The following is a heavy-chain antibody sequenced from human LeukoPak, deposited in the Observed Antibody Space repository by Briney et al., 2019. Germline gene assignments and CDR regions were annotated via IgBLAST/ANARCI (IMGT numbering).Heavy chain of an antibody. CDR2: IYPGDSDT. D-gene: IGHD4-17*01. J-gene: IGHJ4*02. CDR3: ARAYGDNEPFDY. V-gene: IGHV5-51*01. Sequence: GESLKISCKGSGYSFTNYWIAWVRQMPGKGLETMGIIYPGDSDTRNSPSFQGQVTISADKSITTAYLQWSSLKASDTAMYYCARAYGDNEPFDYWGQGTLVTVSS. CDR1: GYSFTNYW.